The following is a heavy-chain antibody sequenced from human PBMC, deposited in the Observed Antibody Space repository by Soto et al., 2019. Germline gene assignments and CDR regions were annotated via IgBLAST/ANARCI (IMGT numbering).Heavy chain of an antibody. J-gene: IGHJ4*01. V-gene: IGHV3-23*01. D-gene: IGHD2-15*01. CDR3: AKGGYPGYFSGGSWPYYSDC. CDR2: IDPVGGTT. CDR1: RFTFNNDV. Sequence: EVHLLESGGGLVQPGGSLRLSCAASRFTFNNDVMTWVRQAPGKGLEWVSTIDPVGGTTNDEDSVRGRFTLSRDNSKNALYLQMNSLRAEDTAVYYCAKGGYPGYFSGGSWPYYSDCWGHGTLVTVSS.